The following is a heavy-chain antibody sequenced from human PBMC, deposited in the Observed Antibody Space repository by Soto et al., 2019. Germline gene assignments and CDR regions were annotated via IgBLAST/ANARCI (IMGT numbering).Heavy chain of an antibody. CDR1: GFTFSDHG. V-gene: IGHV3-23*01. CDR2: ISGSVGST. J-gene: IGHJ5*02. Sequence: DVQLLESGGGLVQPGGSLTLACEASGFTFSDHGMSLVRQAPGKGLEWVSAISGSVGSTYYASSVKGRFTISRDNSKNTLFLQMSSLRDEDTAVYYCAKDRTIAARNYDAWGQGALVTVSS. D-gene: IGHD6-6*01. CDR3: AKDRTIAARNYDA.